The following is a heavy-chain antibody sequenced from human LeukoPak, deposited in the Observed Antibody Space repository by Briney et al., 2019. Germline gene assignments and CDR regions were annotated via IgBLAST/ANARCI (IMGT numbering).Heavy chain of an antibody. J-gene: IGHJ6*02. CDR1: GHTIIDYY. D-gene: IGHD3-3*01. Sequence: ASVKVSCKASGHTIIDYYMHWVRQAPGQGLEWMGWINPKSGGTTYAQRFQGRVTMTRDTSTSTAYMELSRLRSDDTAVYYCARRLYYDFWSLDVWGQGTTVTVSS. V-gene: IGHV1-2*02. CDR3: ARRLYYDFWSLDV. CDR2: INPKSGGT.